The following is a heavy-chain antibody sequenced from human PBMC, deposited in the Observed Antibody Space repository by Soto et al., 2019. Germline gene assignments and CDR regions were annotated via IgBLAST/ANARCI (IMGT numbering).Heavy chain of an antibody. D-gene: IGHD3-16*01. CDR3: AREPGLPPGGGGTEPLDI. CDR1: GYSFTSQY. Sequence: QVQLVQSGAEVKKPGASVKISCEASGYSFTSQYVHWVRQAPGQGLEWMGIINPNGGSTTYAQKFQGRVPRARDTPPSKVYKGLSSLTSEDTAAYYCAREPGLPPGGGGTEPLDIWGQGTMVTVAS. J-gene: IGHJ3*02. CDR2: INPNGGST. V-gene: IGHV1-46*03.